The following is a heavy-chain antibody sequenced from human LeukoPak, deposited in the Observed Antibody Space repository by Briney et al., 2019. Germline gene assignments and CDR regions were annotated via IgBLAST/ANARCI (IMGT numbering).Heavy chain of an antibody. J-gene: IGHJ4*02. CDR3: ARLADYYGSGTYNRYFDY. CDR2: IYPGDSDT. D-gene: IGHD3-10*01. CDR1: GYSFTSYW. Sequence: GESLKISCKGFGYSFTSYWIGWVRQMPGKGLEWMGIIYPGDSDTTYSPSFQGQVTISADKSISTPYLQWSSLKASDTAMYYCARLADYYGSGTYNRYFDYWGQGTLVTVSS. V-gene: IGHV5-51*01.